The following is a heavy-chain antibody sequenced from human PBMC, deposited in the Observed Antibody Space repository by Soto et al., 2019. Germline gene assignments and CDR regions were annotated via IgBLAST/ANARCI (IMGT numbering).Heavy chain of an antibody. V-gene: IGHV4-59*01. D-gene: IGHD2-15*01. Sequence: PSEILSLTCTVSGGSISSYCWSWIRQPPGKGLEWIGYIYFSGVATYNPSLKSRATMSRDTSKNEFSLKLTSVTAADTAIYYCARGDSDLAVSEAAYWGQGTLVTVSS. J-gene: IGHJ1*01. CDR1: GGSISSYC. CDR3: ARGDSDLAVSEAAY. CDR2: IYFSGVA.